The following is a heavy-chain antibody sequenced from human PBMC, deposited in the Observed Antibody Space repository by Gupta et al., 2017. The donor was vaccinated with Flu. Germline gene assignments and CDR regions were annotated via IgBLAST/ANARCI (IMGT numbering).Heavy chain of an antibody. Sequence: VRQPPGKGLEWIGFIYYSGSTNYNPSLKSRVTISVDTSKNQFSLKLNSVTAADTAVYYCARALYCSGTSCYVNHYYYMDVWGKGTTVTVSS. CDR3: ARALYCSGTSCYVNHYYYMDV. CDR2: IYYSGST. J-gene: IGHJ6*03. V-gene: IGHV4-59*01. D-gene: IGHD2-2*01.